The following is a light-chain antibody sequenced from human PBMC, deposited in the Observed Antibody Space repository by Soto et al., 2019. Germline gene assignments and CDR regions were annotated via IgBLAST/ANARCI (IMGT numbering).Light chain of an antibody. V-gene: IGLV2-14*03. Sequence: QSALTQPASVSGSPGQSITISCTGSSSDVGGYNYVSWYQQHHPGKAPKLMIYDVSNRPSGVSNRFSGSKSGNTASLTISGLQAEDEGDYYCSSYTTSSTVVFGGGTKLTVL. CDR2: DVS. J-gene: IGLJ2*01. CDR1: SSDVGGYNY. CDR3: SSYTTSSTVV.